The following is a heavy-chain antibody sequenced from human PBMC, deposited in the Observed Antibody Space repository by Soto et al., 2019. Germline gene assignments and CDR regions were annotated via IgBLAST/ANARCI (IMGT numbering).Heavy chain of an antibody. CDR2: IYYSGST. CDR1: GGSISSSSYY. Sequence: SETLSLTCTVSGGSISSSSYYWGWIRQPPGKGLEWIGSIYYSGSTYFNPSLKSRVTISVDTSKNQFSLKLSSVTAADTAVYYCARQPGDRYWFDPWGQGTLVTVSS. CDR3: ARQPGDRYWFDP. D-gene: IGHD7-27*01. V-gene: IGHV4-39*01. J-gene: IGHJ5*02.